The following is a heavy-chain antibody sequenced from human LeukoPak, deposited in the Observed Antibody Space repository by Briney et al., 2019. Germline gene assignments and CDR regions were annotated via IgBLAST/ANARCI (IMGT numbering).Heavy chain of an antibody. V-gene: IGHV3-66*01. J-gene: IGHJ6*02. Sequence: PGGSPRLSCAASGFTVSSSYMNWVRQAPGKGLEWVSVMYTGGITYYAESVEGRFTISRDTSKNMVSLQMNSLRGEDTAVYYCASLRWGGYGMDVWGQGTTVTVSS. CDR3: ASLRWGGYGMDV. CDR1: GFTVSSSY. D-gene: IGHD3-16*01. CDR2: MYTGGIT.